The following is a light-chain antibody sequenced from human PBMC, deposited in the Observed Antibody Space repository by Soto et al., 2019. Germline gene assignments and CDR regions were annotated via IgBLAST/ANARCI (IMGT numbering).Light chain of an antibody. Sequence: DIQITQSPSTLSASVGDRVTITCRASQSITGWLAWFQQKPGKAPKLLISKASSLQSGVPSRFSGSGSGTDFTLTISSLQPDDFATYYCQQYNPYSPWTFGQGTKVEIK. V-gene: IGKV1-5*03. J-gene: IGKJ1*01. CDR3: QQYNPYSPWT. CDR2: KAS. CDR1: QSITGW.